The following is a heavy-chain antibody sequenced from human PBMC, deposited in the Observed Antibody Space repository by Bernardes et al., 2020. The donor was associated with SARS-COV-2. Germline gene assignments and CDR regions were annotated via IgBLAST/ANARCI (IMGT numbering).Heavy chain of an antibody. CDR3: ARRYSTNWAHDC. CDR1: GFTVSSSY. CDR2: IYRGGQT. V-gene: IGHV3-66*04. J-gene: IGHJ4*02. D-gene: IGHD6-13*01. Sequence: GGSLRLLCAASGFTVSSSYMSWVRQAPGKGLEWVSVIYRGGQTYYADSVKGRFTISRDNSKNSLYLQMNSLRAEDTAVYYCARRYSTNWAHDCWGQGTLVTVSS.